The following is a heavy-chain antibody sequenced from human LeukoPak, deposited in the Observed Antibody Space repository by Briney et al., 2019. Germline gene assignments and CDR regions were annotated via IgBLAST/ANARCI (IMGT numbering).Heavy chain of an antibody. CDR2: IRYEGSNK. Sequence: GVSLRLSCAASGFTFSSYGMHWVRQAPAKGLVWVAFIRYEGSNKYYADSVKGRFTISRDNSKNTLYLHMNSMRDEHTAVYYCAKPSYEILTGYPDYWGQGTLVTVSS. CDR1: GFTFSSYG. V-gene: IGHV3-30*02. J-gene: IGHJ4*02. CDR3: AKPSYEILTGYPDY. D-gene: IGHD3-9*01.